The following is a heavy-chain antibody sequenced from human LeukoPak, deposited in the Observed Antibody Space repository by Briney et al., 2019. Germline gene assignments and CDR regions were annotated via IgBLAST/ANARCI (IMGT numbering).Heavy chain of an antibody. J-gene: IGHJ4*02. D-gene: IGHD3-10*01. CDR1: GFTFSSYG. Sequence: GGSLRLSCAASGFTFSSYGMHWVRQAPGKGLEWVAVISYDGSNKYYADSVKGRFTISRDNSKNTLYLQMNSLRAEDTAVYYCAKGVPFGSGSYIGLGEPNFDYWGQGTLVTVSS. V-gene: IGHV3-30*18. CDR2: ISYDGSNK. CDR3: AKGVPFGSGSYIGLGEPNFDY.